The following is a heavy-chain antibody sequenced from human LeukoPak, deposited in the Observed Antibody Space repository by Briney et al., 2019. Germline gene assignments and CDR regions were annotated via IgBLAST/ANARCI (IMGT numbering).Heavy chain of an antibody. D-gene: IGHD3-3*01. V-gene: IGHV1-18*01. CDR2: ISAYNGNT. CDR3: ARDPDAGITVFGVRFDP. CDR1: GYTFTSYG. J-gene: IGHJ5*02. Sequence: GASVKASCKASGYTFTSYGISWVRQAPGQGLEWMGWISAYNGNTNYAQKLQGRVTMTTDASTSTAYMELRSLRSDDTAVYYCARDPDAGITVFGVRFDPWGQGTLVTVSS.